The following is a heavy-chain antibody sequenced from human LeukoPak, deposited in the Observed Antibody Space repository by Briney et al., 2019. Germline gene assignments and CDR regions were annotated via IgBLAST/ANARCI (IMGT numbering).Heavy chain of an antibody. CDR3: ASEVDTAMR. J-gene: IGHJ4*02. V-gene: IGHV4-34*01. CDR2: INHSGST. CDR1: GGSFSGCY. Sequence: PSETLSLTCAVYGGSFSGCYWSWIRRPPGKGLEWIGEINHSGSTNYNPSLKSRVTISVDTSKNQFSLKLSSVTAADTAVYYCASEVDTAMRWGQGTLVTVSS. D-gene: IGHD5-18*01.